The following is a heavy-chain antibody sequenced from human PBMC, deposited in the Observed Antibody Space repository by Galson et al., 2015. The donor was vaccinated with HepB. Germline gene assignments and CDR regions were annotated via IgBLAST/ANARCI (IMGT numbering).Heavy chain of an antibody. D-gene: IGHD2-15*01. Sequence: SVKVSCKASGYTFTGYFIHWVRQAPGQGLEWMGWISAYNGNTNYAQKLQGRVTMTSDTSTSTAYMELRSLRSDDTAVCYCARLWGLGYCSGGTCYCDYWGQGTLVAVSS. CDR3: ARLWGLGYCSGGTCYCDY. CDR1: GYTFTGYF. V-gene: IGHV1-18*04. CDR2: ISAYNGNT. J-gene: IGHJ4*02.